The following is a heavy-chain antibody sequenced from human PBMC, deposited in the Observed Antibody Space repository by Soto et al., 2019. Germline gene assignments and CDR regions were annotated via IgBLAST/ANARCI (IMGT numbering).Heavy chain of an antibody. J-gene: IGHJ6*02. CDR3: ARDSRGDYYDSSGQYYYYYYGMDV. Sequence: SETLSLTCTVSGGSLSTYYWSWTRQPPGKGLEWIGYIYYSGSTNYNPSLKSRVTISVDTSKSQFSLKVSSVTAADTAVYYCARDSRGDYYDSSGQYYYYYYGMDVWGQGTTVTVSS. V-gene: IGHV4-59*01. D-gene: IGHD3-22*01. CDR1: GGSLSTYY. CDR2: IYYSGST.